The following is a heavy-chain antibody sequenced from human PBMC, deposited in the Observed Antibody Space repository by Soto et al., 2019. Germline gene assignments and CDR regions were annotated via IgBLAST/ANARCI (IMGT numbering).Heavy chain of an antibody. Sequence: EVQLVESGGGLVQPGGSLKLSCAASGFTFSGSAMHWVRQASGKGLEWVGRIRSKANSYATAYAASVKGRFTISRDDSKNTAYLQMNSLKTEDTAVYYFNVVVPAAINDYWGQGTLVTVSS. CDR1: GFTFSGSA. CDR3: NVVVPAAINDY. CDR2: IRSKANSYAT. J-gene: IGHJ4*02. V-gene: IGHV3-73*02. D-gene: IGHD2-2*01.